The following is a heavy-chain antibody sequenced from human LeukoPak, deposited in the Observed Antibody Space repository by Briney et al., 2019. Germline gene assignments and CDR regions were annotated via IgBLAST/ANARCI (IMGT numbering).Heavy chain of an antibody. CDR1: GGSISSGGYY. D-gene: IGHD3-16*02. V-gene: IGHV4-31*03. Sequence: PSQTLSLTCTVSGGSISSGGYYWSWIRQHPGKGLEWIGYVYYSGSTYYNPSLKSRVTISVDTSKNQFSLKLSSVTAADTAVYYCARSYVWGSYRYQADFDYWGQGTLVTVSS. CDR3: ARSYVWGSYRYQADFDY. CDR2: VYYSGST. J-gene: IGHJ4*02.